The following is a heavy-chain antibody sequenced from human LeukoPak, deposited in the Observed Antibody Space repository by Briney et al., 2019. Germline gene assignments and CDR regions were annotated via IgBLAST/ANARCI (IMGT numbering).Heavy chain of an antibody. D-gene: IGHD2-2*01. V-gene: IGHV4-34*01. J-gene: IGHJ4*02. CDR2: MNHSGSS. CDR1: GGSFSGYY. Sequence: SETLSLTCAVYGGSFSGYYWSWIRQSPGKGLEWIGEMNHSGSSNHNPSLKSRVTISVDTSKNQFSLKMRSVTAADTAVYYCARAPSGLVEPPTRGDYFDYWGQGTLVTVSS. CDR3: ARAPSGLVEPPTRGDYFDY.